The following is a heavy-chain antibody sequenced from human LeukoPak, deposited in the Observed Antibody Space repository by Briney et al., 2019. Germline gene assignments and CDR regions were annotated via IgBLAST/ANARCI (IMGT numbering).Heavy chain of an antibody. CDR3: ARGVPYYDFWRGPGGYYYYYMDV. Sequence: SETLSLTCTVSGGSISSHYWSWIRQPPGKGLEWIGYIYYSGSTNYNPSLESRVTISVDTSKNQFSLKLSSVTAADTAVYYCARGVPYYDFWRGPGGYYYYYMDVWGKGTTVTVSS. CDR1: GGSISSHY. J-gene: IGHJ6*03. V-gene: IGHV4-59*11. CDR2: IYYSGST. D-gene: IGHD3-3*01.